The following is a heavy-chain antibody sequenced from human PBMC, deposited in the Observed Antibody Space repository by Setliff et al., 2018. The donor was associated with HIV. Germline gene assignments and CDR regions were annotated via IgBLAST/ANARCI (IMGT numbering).Heavy chain of an antibody. D-gene: IGHD5-12*01. CDR3: AGRGGYNDWYFDY. J-gene: IGHJ4*02. CDR1: GVSMSSHY. CDR2: VYYSGTT. Sequence: SETLSLTCNVSGVSMSSHYWSWIRQAPGQPPNKGLEWIGNVYYSGTTNYNPSLESRVTISIDTSKSQFSLKLTSVTTADTAMYYCAGRGGYNDWYFDYWGQGALVTVSS. V-gene: IGHV4-59*11.